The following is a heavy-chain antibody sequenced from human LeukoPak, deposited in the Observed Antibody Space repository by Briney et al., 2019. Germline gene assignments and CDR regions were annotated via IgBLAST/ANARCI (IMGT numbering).Heavy chain of an antibody. Sequence: PGGSLRLSCAASGFTFSTYPMSWVRQAPGKGLEWVAFIRYDGSNKYYADSVKGRFTISRDNSKNTLYLQMNSLRAEDTAVYYCAKDPYLVVPAALNWFDPWGQGTLVTVSS. CDR1: GFTFSTYP. D-gene: IGHD2-2*01. CDR3: AKDPYLVVPAALNWFDP. J-gene: IGHJ5*02. CDR2: IRYDGSNK. V-gene: IGHV3-30*02.